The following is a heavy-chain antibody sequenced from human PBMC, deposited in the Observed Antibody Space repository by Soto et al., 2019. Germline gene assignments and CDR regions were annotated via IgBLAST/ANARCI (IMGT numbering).Heavy chain of an antibody. CDR3: ARGDYYGSGSYSYYYYYYMDV. CDR1: GYTFTSYD. Sequence: ASVKVSCKASGYTFTSYDINWVRQATGQGLEWMGWMNPNSGNTGYAQKFQGRVTMTRNTSISTAYMELSSLRSEDTAVYYCARGDYYGSGSYSYYYYYYMDVWGKGTTVTVSS. J-gene: IGHJ6*03. D-gene: IGHD3-10*01. CDR2: MNPNSGNT. V-gene: IGHV1-8*01.